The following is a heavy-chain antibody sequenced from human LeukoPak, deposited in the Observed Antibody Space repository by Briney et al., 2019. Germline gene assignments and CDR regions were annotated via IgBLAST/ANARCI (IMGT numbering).Heavy chain of an antibody. D-gene: IGHD3-10*01. J-gene: IGHJ3*02. CDR2: ISSNGGST. Sequence: PGGSLRLSCAASGFTFSSYAMHWVRQAPGKGLEYVSAISSNGGSTYYANSVKGRFTISRDNSKNTLYLQMGSLRAEDMAVYYCARVFGYGSGSSDAFDIRGQGTMVTVSS. CDR3: ARVFGYGSGSSDAFDI. V-gene: IGHV3-64*01. CDR1: GFTFSSYA.